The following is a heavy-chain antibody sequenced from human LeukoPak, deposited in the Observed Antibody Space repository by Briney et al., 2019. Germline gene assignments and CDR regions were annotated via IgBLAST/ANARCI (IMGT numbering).Heavy chain of an antibody. CDR2: TNPSGGGT. D-gene: IGHD1-14*01. V-gene: IGHV1-46*03. CDR1: GYTFSNYY. J-gene: IGHJ3*02. Sequence: ASVKVSCKASGYTFSNYYIHWVRQAPGQGLEWMGITNPSGGGTTYAQKFQGGVTMTRDTSTSTVYMELSSLRSEDTAIYYCVRSTTSVVFDIWGQGTMVTVSS. CDR3: VRSTTSVVFDI.